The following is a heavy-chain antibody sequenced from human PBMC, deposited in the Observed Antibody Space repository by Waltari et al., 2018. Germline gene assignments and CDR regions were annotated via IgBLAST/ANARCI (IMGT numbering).Heavy chain of an antibody. Sequence: QLQLQESGPGLVKPSETLSLTCTVSGGSISSSSYYWGWIRQPPGKGLEWIGSICYSGSTYYNPSLKSRVTISVDTSKNQFSLKLSSVTAADTAVYYCARQSSSWPTDYWGQGTLVTVSS. V-gene: IGHV4-39*01. CDR1: GGSISSSSYY. D-gene: IGHD6-13*01. J-gene: IGHJ4*02. CDR2: ICYSGST. CDR3: ARQSSSWPTDY.